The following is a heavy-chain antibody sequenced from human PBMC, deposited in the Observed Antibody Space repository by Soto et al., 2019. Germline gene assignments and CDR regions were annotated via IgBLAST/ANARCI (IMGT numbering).Heavy chain of an antibody. J-gene: IGHJ4*02. CDR1: GYTXINYG. CDR3: AKEEDSQALDF. V-gene: IGHV1-18*01. Sequence: SXKVSFKASGYTXINYGIRLVRQAPGQGLEWIGWIIPFNCNIKFGQKFQGRVTITTDTSTSIAYIELTSMTSYDTAVYYCAKEEDSQALDFWGQGTLGTVSS. CDR2: IIPFNCNI.